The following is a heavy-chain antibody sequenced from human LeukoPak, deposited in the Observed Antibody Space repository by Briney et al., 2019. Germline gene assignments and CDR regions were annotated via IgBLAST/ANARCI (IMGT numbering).Heavy chain of an antibody. CDR2: IYTSGST. V-gene: IGHV4-4*07. CDR3: ARLVVVAATTGSWFDP. D-gene: IGHD2-15*01. CDR1: GGSISSYY. Sequence: SETLSLTCTVSGGSISSYYWSWIRQPAGKGLEWIGRIYTSGSTNYNPSLKSRVTMSVDTSKNQFSLKLSSVTAADTAVYYCARLVVVAATTGSWFDPWGQGTLVTVSS. J-gene: IGHJ5*02.